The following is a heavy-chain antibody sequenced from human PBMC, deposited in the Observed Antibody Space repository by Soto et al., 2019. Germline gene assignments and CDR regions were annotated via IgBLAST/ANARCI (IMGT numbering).Heavy chain of an antibody. CDR2: ISHDGSNK. J-gene: IGHJ5*02. CDR3: AKGDMVRGVNWFDL. V-gene: IGHV3-30*18. CDR1: GFTFSSYG. D-gene: IGHD3-10*01. Sequence: QVQLVESGGGVVQPGRSLSLSCAASGFTFSSYGMHWVRQAPGKGLEWVAVISHDGSNKYSSDSVKGRFTISRDNSKNTLYLQMNSLRAEDTAVYYCAKGDMVRGVNWFDLWGQGTLVTVSS.